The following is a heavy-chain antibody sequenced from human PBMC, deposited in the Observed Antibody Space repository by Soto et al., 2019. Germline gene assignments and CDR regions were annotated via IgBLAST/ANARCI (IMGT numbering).Heavy chain of an antibody. CDR3: ARPYDYGGNKRPNYYYYYGMDV. CDR2: IIPIFGTA. CDR1: GGTFSSYA. D-gene: IGHD4-17*01. Sequence: SVKVSCKASGGTFSSYAISWVRQAPGQGLEWMGGIIPIFGTANYAQKFQGRVTITADESTSTAYMELSSLRSEDTAVYYCARPYDYGGNKRPNYYYYYGMDVWGQGTTVTVSS. V-gene: IGHV1-69*13. J-gene: IGHJ6*02.